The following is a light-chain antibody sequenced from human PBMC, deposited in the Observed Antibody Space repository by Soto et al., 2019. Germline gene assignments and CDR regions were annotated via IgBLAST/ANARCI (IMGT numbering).Light chain of an antibody. V-gene: IGKV1-5*01. Sequence: DIQMTQSPSTLSASVGDRVAITFRASQSISSWLAWYQQKPGKGPKLLIYDASSLESGVPSRFSGSGSGTEFTLTISSLQPDDFATYYCQQYNSYPWTFGQGTKVDIK. J-gene: IGKJ1*01. CDR2: DAS. CDR3: QQYNSYPWT. CDR1: QSISSW.